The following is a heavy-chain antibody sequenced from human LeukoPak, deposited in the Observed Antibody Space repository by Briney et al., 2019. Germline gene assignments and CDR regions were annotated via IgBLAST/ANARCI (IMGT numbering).Heavy chain of an antibody. Sequence: SETLSLTCTVSGGSISSRGYYWGWLRQPPGRGLEYSGNIYYSGSTYYNPSLKSRVTISVDTSKNQLSLKLSSVTAADTAVYFCARSGGLWLLTYYFDYWGQGTLVTVSS. V-gene: IGHV4-39*07. CDR1: GGSISSRGYY. CDR3: ARSGGLWLLTYYFDY. CDR2: IYYSGST. J-gene: IGHJ4*02. D-gene: IGHD3-22*01.